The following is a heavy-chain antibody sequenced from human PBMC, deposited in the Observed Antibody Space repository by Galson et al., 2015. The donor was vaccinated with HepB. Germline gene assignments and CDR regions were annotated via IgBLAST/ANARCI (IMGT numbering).Heavy chain of an antibody. Sequence: SLRLSCAASGFTFSSYWMSWVRQAPGKGLEWVANIKQDGSEKYYVDSVKGRFTISRDNAKNSLYLQMNSLRAEDTAAYYCARGPYGSGSQDDYWGQGTLVTVSS. D-gene: IGHD3-10*01. CDR2: IKQDGSEK. V-gene: IGHV3-7*03. J-gene: IGHJ4*02. CDR3: ARGPYGSGSQDDY. CDR1: GFTFSSYW.